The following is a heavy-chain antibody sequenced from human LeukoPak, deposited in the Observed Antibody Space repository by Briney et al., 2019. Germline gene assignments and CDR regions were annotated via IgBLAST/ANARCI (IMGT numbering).Heavy chain of an antibody. V-gene: IGHV3-21*01. CDR2: IGSSISYI. CDR1: GFTFSNYA. CDR3: AREGYYSGMDV. Sequence: GGSLRLSCAASGFTFSNYAMKWVRQAPGKGLEWVSFIGSSISYISYADSVKGRFTISRDNAKNSLYLQMNSLRAEDTAVYYCAREGYYSGMDVWGQGTTVTVSS. J-gene: IGHJ6*02.